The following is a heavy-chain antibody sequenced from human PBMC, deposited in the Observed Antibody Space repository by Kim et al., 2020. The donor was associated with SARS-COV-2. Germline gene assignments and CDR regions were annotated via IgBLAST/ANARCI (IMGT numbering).Heavy chain of an antibody. CDR3: ARDRITMIVVVGDFDY. J-gene: IGHJ4*02. CDR1: GGSISSGGYY. Sequence: SETLSLTCTVSGGSISSGGYYWSWIRQHPGKGPEWIGYIYYSGSTYYNPSLKSRVTISVDTSKNQFSLKLSSVTAAATAVYYCARDRITMIVVVGDFDYWGQGTLVTVSS. CDR2: IYYSGST. V-gene: IGHV4-31*03. D-gene: IGHD3-22*01.